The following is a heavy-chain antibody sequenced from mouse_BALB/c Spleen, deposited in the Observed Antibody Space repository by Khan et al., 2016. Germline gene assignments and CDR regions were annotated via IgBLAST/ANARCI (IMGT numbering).Heavy chain of an antibody. D-gene: IGHD1-1*01. Sequence: QVQLKQSGAELAKPGASVKMSCKASGYTFTSYWMHWVKQRPGQGLEWIGYINPSTGYTEYNQKFKDKATLTADKSSSTAYMQLSSLTSEDSAVYYCATCYYYGSSYYAMDYWGQGTSVTVSS. CDR3: ATCYYYGSSYYAMDY. CDR1: GYTFTSYW. CDR2: INPSTGYT. V-gene: IGHV1-7*01. J-gene: IGHJ4*01.